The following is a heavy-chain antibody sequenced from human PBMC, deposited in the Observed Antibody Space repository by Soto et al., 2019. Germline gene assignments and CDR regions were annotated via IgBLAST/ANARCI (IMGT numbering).Heavy chain of an antibody. CDR2: ISAYNGNT. CDR3: ASCVGHGTNSGGMYF. CDR1: GYTFTSYG. Sequence: ASVKVSCKASGYTFTSYGISWVRQAPGQGLEWMGWISAYNGNTNYAQKLQGRVTMTTDTSTSTAYMELRSLRSDDTAVYYCASCVGHGTNSGGMYFWGQGSTVTVSS. J-gene: IGHJ6*02. D-gene: IGHD1-1*01. V-gene: IGHV1-18*01.